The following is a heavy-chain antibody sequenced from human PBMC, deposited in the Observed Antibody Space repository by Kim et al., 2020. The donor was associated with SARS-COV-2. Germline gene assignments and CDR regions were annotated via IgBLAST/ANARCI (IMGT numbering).Heavy chain of an antibody. CDR1: GGSISSSNYY. CDR3: ASYDPYYFDY. D-gene: IGHD3-22*01. Sequence: SETLSLTCTVSGGSISSSNYYLGWIRQPPGKGLEWIGNIYYSGSTYYNPSLKSRVTISVDTSRNQFSLRLTSVTAADTAVFYCASYDPYYFDYWGQGTLVTVSS. CDR2: IYYSGST. J-gene: IGHJ4*02. V-gene: IGHV4-39*01.